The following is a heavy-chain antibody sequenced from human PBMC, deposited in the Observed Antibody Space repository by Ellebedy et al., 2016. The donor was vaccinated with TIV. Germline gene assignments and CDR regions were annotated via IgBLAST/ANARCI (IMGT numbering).Heavy chain of an antibody. J-gene: IGHJ4*02. Sequence: GESLKISCAASGFTFSNFWMSWVRQAPGKGLEWVANIKQDGTENHSVDSVKGRFNISRDNAKNSLYMQMNSLRAEDKAVYYCARDGKVMAESWYFDSWGQGTLVTVSS. V-gene: IGHV3-7*01. CDR1: GFTFSNFW. CDR3: ARDGKVMAESWYFDS. D-gene: IGHD2-8*01. CDR2: IKQDGTEN.